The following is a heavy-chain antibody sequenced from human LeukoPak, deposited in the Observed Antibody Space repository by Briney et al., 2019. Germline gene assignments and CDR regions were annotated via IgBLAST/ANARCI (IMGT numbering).Heavy chain of an antibody. CDR1: VFTFSSYA. V-gene: IGHV3-30-3*01. D-gene: IGHD5-24*01. CDR2: ISYDGSNK. J-gene: IGHJ4*02. CDR3: ARDHVGYILNLFDY. Sequence: PGGSLRLFCAASVFTFSSYAMSWVRQAQGKGLEWVAVISYDGSNKYYADSVKGRFTISRDNSKNTLYLQMNSLRAEDTAVYYCARDHVGYILNLFDYWGQGTLVTVSS.